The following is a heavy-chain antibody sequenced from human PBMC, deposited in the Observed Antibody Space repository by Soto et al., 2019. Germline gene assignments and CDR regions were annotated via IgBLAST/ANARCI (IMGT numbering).Heavy chain of an antibody. CDR3: ARREIQGPIDY. CDR1: GYCISISNW. CDR2: IYYSGTT. Sequence: SETLSLTCAVSGYCISISNWWGWFRQPPGKGLEWIGYIYYSGTTYYNPSLKSRVTMSVDTSKNQFSLKLTSVTAVDTAVYYCARREIQGPIDYWGQGTLVTVSS. J-gene: IGHJ4*02. V-gene: IGHV4-28*01. D-gene: IGHD1-26*01.